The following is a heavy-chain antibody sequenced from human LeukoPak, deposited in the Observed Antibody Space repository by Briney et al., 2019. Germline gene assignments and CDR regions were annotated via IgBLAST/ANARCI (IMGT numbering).Heavy chain of an antibody. D-gene: IGHD6-6*01. CDR1: GGSISSGGSR. Sequence: PSETLSLTCNVSGGSISSGGSRWSWIRQHPGKGLEWIGYIYYSGSTYYNPSLKSRLTISGDTSKNQFSLRLSSVTAADTAVYYCARGTWSSSIDYWGQGTLVTVSS. CDR3: ARGTWSSSIDY. V-gene: IGHV4-30-4*08. CDR2: IYYSGST. J-gene: IGHJ4*02.